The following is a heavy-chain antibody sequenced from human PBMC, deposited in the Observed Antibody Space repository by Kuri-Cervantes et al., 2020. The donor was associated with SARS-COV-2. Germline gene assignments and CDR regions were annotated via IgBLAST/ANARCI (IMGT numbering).Heavy chain of an antibody. J-gene: IGHJ6*03. D-gene: IGHD1-7*01. Sequence: ASVKVSCKASGYTFTSYGISWVRQAPGQGLEWMGWISAYNGNTNYAQKLQGRVTMTTDTSTSTAYMELRSLRSDDTAVYYCARGNYHAPYNNYYHMDVWGEGTTVTVSS. CDR2: ISAYNGNT. CDR3: ARGNYHAPYNNYYHMDV. CDR1: GYTFTSYG. V-gene: IGHV1-18*01.